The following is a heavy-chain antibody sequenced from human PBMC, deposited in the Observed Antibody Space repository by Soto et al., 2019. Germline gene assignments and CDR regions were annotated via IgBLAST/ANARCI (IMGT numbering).Heavy chain of an antibody. CDR3: HGYGY. CDR2: IYTGGTT. CDR1: GFTVSSSNY. V-gene: IGHV3-53*01. D-gene: IGHD5-12*01. J-gene: IGHJ4*02. Sequence: EVQLVEAGGGLIQPGGSLRLSCVVSGFTVSSSNYMSWVRQAPGKGLEWVSVIYTGGTTYYADSVKGRFTISRDNSKNTLYLQMNSLRAEDTAVYYCHGYGYWGQGTLVTVSS.